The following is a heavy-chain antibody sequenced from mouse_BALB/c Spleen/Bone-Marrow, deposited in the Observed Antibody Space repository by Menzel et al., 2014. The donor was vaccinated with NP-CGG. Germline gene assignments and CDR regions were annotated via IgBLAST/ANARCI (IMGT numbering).Heavy chain of an antibody. CDR3: VSYYYGNYFDS. V-gene: IGHV14-3*02. CDR2: IDPANGNT. CDR1: GFNIKDTY. Sequence: VQLKESGAELVKPGASVKLSCTASGFNIKDTYMHWVKQRPEQGLEWIGRIDPANGNTKYDPKFPGKATITADTSSNTAYLQLSSLTSEDTAVYYCVSYYYGNYFDSWGQGTTLTVSS. J-gene: IGHJ2*01. D-gene: IGHD1-1*01.